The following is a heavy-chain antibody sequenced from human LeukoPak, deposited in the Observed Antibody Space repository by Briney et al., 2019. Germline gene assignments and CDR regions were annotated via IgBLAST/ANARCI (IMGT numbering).Heavy chain of an antibody. CDR1: GFTFSSYW. D-gene: IGHD4-17*01. J-gene: IGHJ4*02. Sequence: GGSLRLSCEASGFTFSSYWMTWVRQAPGKGLECVANINEDGSQKYYVDSVKGRFTISRDNAKNSLFLEMNSLTADDTAVYYCVRPSTVTIYWGQGTPVTVSS. CDR3: VRPSTVTIY. CDR2: INEDGSQK. V-gene: IGHV3-7*01.